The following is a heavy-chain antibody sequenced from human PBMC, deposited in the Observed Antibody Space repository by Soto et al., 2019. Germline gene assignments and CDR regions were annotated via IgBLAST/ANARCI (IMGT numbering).Heavy chain of an antibody. Sequence: GGSLRLSCAASGFTFSSYAMSWVRQAPGKGLEWVSAISGSGGSTYYADSVKGRFTISRDNSKNTLYLQMNSLRAEDTAVYYCARGEGRGYSGYDWIEYYYYYMDVWGKGTTVTVSS. D-gene: IGHD5-12*01. CDR2: ISGSGGST. J-gene: IGHJ6*03. V-gene: IGHV3-23*01. CDR3: ARGEGRGYSGYDWIEYYYYYMDV. CDR1: GFTFSSYA.